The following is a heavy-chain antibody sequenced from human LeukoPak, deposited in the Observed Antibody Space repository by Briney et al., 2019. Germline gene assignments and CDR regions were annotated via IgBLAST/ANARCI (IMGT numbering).Heavy chain of an antibody. CDR3: ARDFRTQLDGYSPPYHFDY. CDR2: IDSRSSHI. Sequence: PGGPLRLSCAASGFTFSSHSMSCVHQPPGKGLAWVSSIDSRSSHIYYADSVKGRFTISRDNAKNSLFLQMNSLRAEDTAVHYCARDFRTQLDGYSPPYHFDYWGQGALVTVSS. J-gene: IGHJ4*02. CDR1: GFTFSSHS. V-gene: IGHV3-21*01. D-gene: IGHD5-24*01.